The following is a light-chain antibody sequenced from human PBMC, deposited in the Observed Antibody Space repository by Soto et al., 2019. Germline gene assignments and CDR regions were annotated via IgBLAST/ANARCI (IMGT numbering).Light chain of an antibody. Sequence: QSVLTQSSSASASLGSSVSLTCTLSSGHSSYIIAWHQQQPGKAPRYLMKLEGSGSYNKGSAVPDRFSGSSSGADRYLTISNLQFEDEADYYCETWDSNTYVFGTGTKLTVL. V-gene: IGLV4-60*02. J-gene: IGLJ1*01. CDR3: ETWDSNTYV. CDR1: SGHSSYI. CDR2: LEGSGSY.